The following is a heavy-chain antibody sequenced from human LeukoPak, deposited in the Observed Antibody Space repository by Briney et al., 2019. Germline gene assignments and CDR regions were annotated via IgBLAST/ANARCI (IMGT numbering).Heavy chain of an antibody. CDR3: TRYNNDHFDY. CDR2: IAYDGSRA. CDR1: GFTFGGYG. J-gene: IGHJ4*02. D-gene: IGHD1-14*01. V-gene: IGHV3-33*01. Sequence: GGSLRLSCAGSGFTFGGYGMHWFRQTPGMGLEWVAVIAYDGSRAFYADSVKGRFTISRDNSKNTMSVQMDDLRAEDTAVYYCTRYNNDHFDYWGQGTLVTVSS.